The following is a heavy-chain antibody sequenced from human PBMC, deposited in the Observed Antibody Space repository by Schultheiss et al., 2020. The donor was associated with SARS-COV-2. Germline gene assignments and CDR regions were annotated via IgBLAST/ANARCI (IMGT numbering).Heavy chain of an antibody. CDR1: GFTFSDYY. D-gene: IGHD4-17*01. Sequence: GGSLRLSCAASGFTFSDYYMSWIRQAPGKGLEWVSYISSSGSTIYYADSVKGRFTISRDNAKNSLYLQMNSLRAEDTAVYYCAKDTARDYGDYWGAFDIWGQGTMVTVSS. CDR3: AKDTARDYGDYWGAFDI. V-gene: IGHV3-11*01. J-gene: IGHJ3*02. CDR2: ISSSGSTI.